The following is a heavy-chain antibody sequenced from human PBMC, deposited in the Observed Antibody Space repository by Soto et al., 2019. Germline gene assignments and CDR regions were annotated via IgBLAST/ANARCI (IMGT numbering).Heavy chain of an antibody. CDR3: ARLIGGSGSYNWFDP. J-gene: IGHJ5*02. Sequence: PSETLSLTCTVSGGSISSYYWSWIRQPPGKGLEWIGYIYYSGSTNYNPSLKSRVTISVDTSKNQFSLKLSSVTAADTAVYYCARLIGGSGSYNWFDPWGQGTLVTVPQ. D-gene: IGHD3-10*01. CDR1: GGSISSYY. V-gene: IGHV4-59*08. CDR2: IYYSGST.